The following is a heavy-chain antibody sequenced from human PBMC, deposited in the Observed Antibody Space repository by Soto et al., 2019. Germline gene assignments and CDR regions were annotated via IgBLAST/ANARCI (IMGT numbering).Heavy chain of an antibody. Sequence: SETLSLTCAVYGGSFSCYYWSWIRQPPGKGLEWIGEINHSGSTHYNPSLKSRVTISVDTSKNQFSLKLSSVTAADTAVYYCARGLSTAPLDYWGQGTLVTVSS. V-gene: IGHV4-34*01. CDR3: ARGLSTAPLDY. CDR1: GGSFSCYY. J-gene: IGHJ4*02. D-gene: IGHD4-4*01. CDR2: INHSGST.